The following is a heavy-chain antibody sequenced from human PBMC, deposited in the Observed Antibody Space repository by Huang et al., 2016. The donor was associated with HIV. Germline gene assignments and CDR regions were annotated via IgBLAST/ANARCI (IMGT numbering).Heavy chain of an antibody. CDR1: GGSFSDYL. V-gene: IGHV4-34*02. J-gene: IGHJ5*01. CDR2: IDNRKKT. Sequence: QVQLQQWGTGLLKPSETLSLKCAFYGGSFSDYLWTWSRQSPGKGLEWIGEIDNRKKTNYSPSLKSRGTMSVDTAKNKFSLNLTSVTAADTAVYYCARGLGDNWAWFDSWGQGTLVTVSS. CDR3: ARGLGDNWAWFDS. D-gene: IGHD1-20*01.